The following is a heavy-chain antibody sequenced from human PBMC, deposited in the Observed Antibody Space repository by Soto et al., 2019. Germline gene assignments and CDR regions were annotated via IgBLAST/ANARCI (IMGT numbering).Heavy chain of an antibody. V-gene: IGHV4-4*02. J-gene: IGHJ6*02. CDR3: ARLPAEWHNHYYYGLDV. CDR2: VYHSGST. Sequence: QVQLQESGPGLVKPSGTLSLSCAVSGGSVFTNNWWTWVRQPPGKGLEWIGEVYHSGSTNYNPSLRSRVTISVDKSNSQFSLRLTSVTPADTAVYYCARLPAEWHNHYYYGLDVWGQGTKVSVSS. CDR1: GGSVFTNNW. D-gene: IGHD3-16*01.